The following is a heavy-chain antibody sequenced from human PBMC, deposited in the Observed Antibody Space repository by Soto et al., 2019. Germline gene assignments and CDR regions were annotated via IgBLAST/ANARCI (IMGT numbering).Heavy chain of an antibody. CDR1: GGTFSSYA. V-gene: IGHV1-69*13. J-gene: IGHJ6*02. CDR2: IIPIFGTA. D-gene: IGHD6-6*01. CDR3: ARGEYSSSSAASYYYGMDV. Sequence: EASVKVSCKASGGTFSSYAISWVRQAPGQGLEWMGGIIPIFGTANYAQKFQGRVTITADESTSTAYMELSSLRSEDTAVYYCARGEYSSSSAASYYYGMDVWGQGTTVTVSS.